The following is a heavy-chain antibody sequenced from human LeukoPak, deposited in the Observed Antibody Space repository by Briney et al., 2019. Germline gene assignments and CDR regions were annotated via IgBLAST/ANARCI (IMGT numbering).Heavy chain of an antibody. CDR1: GFIFSSYS. D-gene: IGHD4-17*01. Sequence: GGSLRLSCAASGFIFSSYSMNWVRQAPGKGLEWVAVISDDGSNKYYAESVKGQFTISRDNSKNTLYLQMNSLRAEDTAVYYCARAFSTTAFDYWGQGTLVTVSS. J-gene: IGHJ4*02. V-gene: IGHV3-30*03. CDR2: ISDDGSNK. CDR3: ARAFSTTAFDY.